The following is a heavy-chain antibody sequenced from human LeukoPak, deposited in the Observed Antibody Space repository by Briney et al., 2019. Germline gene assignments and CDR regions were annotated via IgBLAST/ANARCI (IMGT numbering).Heavy chain of an antibody. CDR3: ARFDFRSVIYYGMDV. Sequence: ASVTVSCTASGYTFTSYAMHWVRQAPGQRLEWMGWINAGNGNTKYSQKFQGRVTITRDTSASTAYMELSSLRSEDTAVYYCARFDFRSVIYYGMDVWGQGTTVTVSS. D-gene: IGHD3-3*01. J-gene: IGHJ6*02. CDR2: INAGNGNT. V-gene: IGHV1-3*01. CDR1: GYTFTSYA.